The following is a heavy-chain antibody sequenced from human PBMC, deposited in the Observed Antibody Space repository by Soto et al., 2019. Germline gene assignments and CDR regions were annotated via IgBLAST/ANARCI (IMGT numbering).Heavy chain of an antibody. V-gene: IGHV1-69*13. CDR3: ARDRGYYDSSGSYYFDY. Sequence: VASVKVSCKASGGTFSSYAISWVRQAPGQGLEWMGGIIPIFGTANYAQKFQGRVTITADESTSTAYMELSSLRSEDTAVYYCARDRGYYDSSGSYYFDYWGQGTLVTVSS. J-gene: IGHJ4*02. CDR2: IIPIFGTA. CDR1: GGTFSSYA. D-gene: IGHD3-22*01.